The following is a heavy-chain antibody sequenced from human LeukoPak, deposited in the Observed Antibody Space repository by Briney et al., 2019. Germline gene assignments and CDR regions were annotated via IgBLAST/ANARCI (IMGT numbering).Heavy chain of an antibody. CDR1: GDSISSSNCY. D-gene: IGHD6-19*01. CDR2: IYFSGGT. V-gene: IGHV4-39*07. Sequence: KPSETLSLTCTVSGDSISSSNCYWGWIRQPPGKGLEWIGSIYFSGGTYYNASLKSRVTISVDTSKNQFSLKLSSVTAADTAVYYCARGADSSGWYRRNERDAFDIWGQGTMVTVSS. CDR3: ARGADSSGWYRRNERDAFDI. J-gene: IGHJ3*02.